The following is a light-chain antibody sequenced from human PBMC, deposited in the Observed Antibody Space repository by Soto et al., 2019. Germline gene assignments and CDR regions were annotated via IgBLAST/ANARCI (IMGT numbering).Light chain of an antibody. J-gene: IGLJ1*01. CDR2: EVT. Sequence: QSALTQPASVSGSPGQSITISCTGTSSDVGGYNYVSWYQQHPGNAPKLLIYEVTDRPSGVSNRFSGSKSGNTASLTISGLQAEDEAEYYCSSYTNINTRACVFGTGTKLPS. V-gene: IGLV2-14*01. CDR1: SSDVGGYNY. CDR3: SSYTNINTRACV.